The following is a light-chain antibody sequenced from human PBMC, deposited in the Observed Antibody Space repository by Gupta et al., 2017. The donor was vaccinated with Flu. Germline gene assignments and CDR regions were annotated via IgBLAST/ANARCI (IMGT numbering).Light chain of an antibody. V-gene: IGLV3-1*01. CDR1: KLGDKY. J-gene: IGLJ1*01. Sequence: SYELTQPLSVSVSPGQTASITCSGDKLGDKYACWYQQKPGQSPVLVIYKDSKRPAGIPERFSGSNSGNTATLTISGTQAMDEADYYCQAWDSSTRGVFGTGTKVTVL. CDR3: QAWDSSTRGV. CDR2: KDS.